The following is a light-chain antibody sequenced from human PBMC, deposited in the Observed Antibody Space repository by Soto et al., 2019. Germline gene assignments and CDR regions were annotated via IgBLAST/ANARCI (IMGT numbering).Light chain of an antibody. CDR1: QGINKW. CDR2: AAS. CDR3: QQANGFPLT. J-gene: IGKJ4*01. V-gene: IGKV1-12*01. Sequence: DIQMTQSPSSVSAAVGDRVTITCRASQGINKWLAWYQQKPGKAPQLLISAASTLRSGVPSRFSGSGSGTDFILTISNLQPEDFATYSCQQANGFPLTFGGGTKVDIK.